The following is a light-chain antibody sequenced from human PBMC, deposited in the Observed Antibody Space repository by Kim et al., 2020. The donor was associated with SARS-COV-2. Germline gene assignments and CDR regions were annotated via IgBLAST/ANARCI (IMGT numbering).Light chain of an antibody. V-gene: IGLV1-40*01. CDR2: ANS. CDR3: QSFDRSLNGVV. CDR1: SSNIGAGYD. Sequence: QSVLTQPPSVSGAPGQRVTISCTGSSSNIGAGYDVHWYQQIPGRTPKLLIYANSNRPSGVPDRISGSRSGTSASLAITGLQAEDEADYYCQSFDRSLNGVVFGGGTKVTVL. J-gene: IGLJ2*01.